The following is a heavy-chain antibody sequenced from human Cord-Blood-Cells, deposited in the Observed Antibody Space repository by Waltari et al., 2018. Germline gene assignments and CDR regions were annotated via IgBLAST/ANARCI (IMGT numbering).Heavy chain of an antibody. V-gene: IGHV1-24*01. J-gene: IGHJ3*02. D-gene: IGHD7-27*01. Sequence: QVQLVQSGAEVKKPGASVKVSCKVCGYTLTELSIPWVCKAPGKGLEWMGGFDPEDGETIYAQKFQGRVTMTEDTSTDTAYMELSSLRSEDTAVYYCATACDLGNDAFDIWGQGTMVTVSS. CDR3: ATACDLGNDAFDI. CDR2: FDPEDGET. CDR1: GYTLTELS.